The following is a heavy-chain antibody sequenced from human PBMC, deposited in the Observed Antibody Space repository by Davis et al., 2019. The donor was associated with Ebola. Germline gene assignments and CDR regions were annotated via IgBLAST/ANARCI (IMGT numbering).Heavy chain of an antibody. J-gene: IGHJ5*01. CDR1: GYTFTNYD. D-gene: IGHD5-12*01. CDR3: ARGKKVARMGSWFDS. Sequence: ASVKVSCKASGYTFTNYDVHWVRQGTGQGLEWIGWMNPNSGNTGYGQKFQGTVTMTRNTSISTAYMELSSLTSEDPAVYYCARGKKVARMGSWFDSWGQGTLVTVSA. V-gene: IGHV1-8*01. CDR2: MNPNSGNT.